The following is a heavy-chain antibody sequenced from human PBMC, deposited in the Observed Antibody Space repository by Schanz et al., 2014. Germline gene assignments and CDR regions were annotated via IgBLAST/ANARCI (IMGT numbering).Heavy chain of an antibody. J-gene: IGHJ6*03. CDR1: GFTFSTYY. CDR2: TSSSNSYI. D-gene: IGHD2-21*02. CDR3: ARPSDASWYMDV. Sequence: EVQLVESGGGLVKPGGSLRLSCAASGFTFSTYYMNWVRQAPGKGLEWVSSTSSSNSYISYADSMKGRFTISRDNAKNSLYLQMNSLRAEDTAVYYCARPSDASWYMDVWGKGTTVTVSS. V-gene: IGHV3-21*02.